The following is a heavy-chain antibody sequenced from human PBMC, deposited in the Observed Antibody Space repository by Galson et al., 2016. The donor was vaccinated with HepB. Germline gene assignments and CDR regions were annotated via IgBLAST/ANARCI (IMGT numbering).Heavy chain of an antibody. J-gene: IGHJ5*02. V-gene: IGHV3-7*01. CDR3: AREVAFDSSAYYYNRFDP. Sequence: SLRLSCAASGFTFSSHWMNWVRRAPGKGLEWVANIREDGGERHYVDSVKGRFTISRDNAKNSLYLQLNSLRAEDTAVYYCAREVAFDSSAYYYNRFDPWGQGTLV. CDR2: IREDGGER. D-gene: IGHD3-22*01. CDR1: GFTFSSHW.